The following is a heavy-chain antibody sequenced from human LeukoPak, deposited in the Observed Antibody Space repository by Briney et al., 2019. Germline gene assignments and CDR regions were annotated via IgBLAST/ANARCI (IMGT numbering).Heavy chain of an antibody. CDR1: GFTFSDYY. V-gene: IGHV3-11*01. Sequence: GGSLRLSCAASGFTFSDYYMSWIRQAPGKGVEWVSYISSSGSTIYYADSVKGRFTISRDNSKNTLYLQMNSLRAEDTAVYYCAKATTVVTYGYWGQGTLVTVSS. CDR3: AKATTVVTYGY. CDR2: ISSSGSTI. J-gene: IGHJ4*02. D-gene: IGHD4-23*01.